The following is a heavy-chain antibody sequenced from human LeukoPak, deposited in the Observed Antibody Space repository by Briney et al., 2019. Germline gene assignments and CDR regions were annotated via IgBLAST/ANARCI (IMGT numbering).Heavy chain of an antibody. V-gene: IGHV3-21*01. CDR1: GFTFSSYS. CDR2: ISSSSSYI. Sequence: GGSLRLSCAASGFTFSSYSMYWVRQAPGKGLEWVSSISSSSSYIYYADSVKGRFTISRDNAKNLLYLQMNRLRAEDTAVYYCARDNPTSNYYDSSGKYRGDYWGQGTLVTVSS. CDR3: ARDNPTSNYYDSSGKYRGDY. J-gene: IGHJ4*02. D-gene: IGHD3-22*01.